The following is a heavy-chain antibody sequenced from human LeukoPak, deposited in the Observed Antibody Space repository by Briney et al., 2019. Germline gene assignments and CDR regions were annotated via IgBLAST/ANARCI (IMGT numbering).Heavy chain of an antibody. CDR2: IIPIFGTA. CDR1: GGTFSSYA. CDR3: ARGIVVVPAATNYYYYYMDV. D-gene: IGHD2-2*01. V-gene: IGHV1-69*01. Sequence: SVKVSCEASGGTFSSYAISWVRQAPGQGLEWMGGIIPIFGTANYAQKFQGRVTITADESTSTAYMELSSLRSEDTAVYYCARGIVVVPAATNYYYYYMDVWGKGTTVTVSS. J-gene: IGHJ6*03.